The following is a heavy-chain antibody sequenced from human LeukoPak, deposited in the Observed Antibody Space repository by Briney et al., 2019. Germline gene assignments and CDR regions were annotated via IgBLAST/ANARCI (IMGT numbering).Heavy chain of an antibody. CDR1: GYTFTSYG. V-gene: IGHV1-18*01. Sequence: ASVKVSCKASGYTFTSYGISWVRQAPGQGLEWMGWISAYNGNTNYAQKLQGRVTMTTDTSTSTAYMELRSPRSDDTVVYYCARDRLNPGGACLDYWGQGTLVTVSS. D-gene: IGHD1-1*01. CDR3: ARDRLNPGGACLDY. CDR2: ISAYNGNT. J-gene: IGHJ4*02.